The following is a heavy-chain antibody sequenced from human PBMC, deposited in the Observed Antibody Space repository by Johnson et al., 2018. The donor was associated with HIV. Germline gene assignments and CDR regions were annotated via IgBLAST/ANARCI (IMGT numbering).Heavy chain of an antibody. CDR2: ISSIGNTI. CDR3: AKERRNYLDFGAFDI. CDR1: GFTLSNYY. D-gene: IGHD1-7*01. V-gene: IGHV3-11*04. J-gene: IGHJ3*02. Sequence: QLAESGGGLVQPGGSLRLSCAASGFTLSNYYMSWIRQAPGKGLAWLSYISSIGNTIYYADSVNCRFTISRDIVKNSLDLQMNSRRAEDTAVYYSAKERRNYLDFGAFDIWGQGTMVTVSS.